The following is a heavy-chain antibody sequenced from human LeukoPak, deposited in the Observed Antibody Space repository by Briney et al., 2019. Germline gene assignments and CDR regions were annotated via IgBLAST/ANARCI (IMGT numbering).Heavy chain of an antibody. CDR3: VKDWPRWPIDY. J-gene: IGHJ4*02. CDR2: ITSSGGNT. CDR1: GFTFSSYS. V-gene: IGHV3-23*01. D-gene: IGHD2-15*01. Sequence: SGGSLRLSCAASGFTFSSYSMSWVRQAPGKGLEWVSSITSSGGNTSYADSEKGRFTISRDNSKNTLYLQMNSLRAEDPAVYYCVKDWPRWPIDYWGQGTLVTVSS.